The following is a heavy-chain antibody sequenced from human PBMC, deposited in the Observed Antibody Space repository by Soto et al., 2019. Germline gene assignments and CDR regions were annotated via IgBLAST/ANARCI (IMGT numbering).Heavy chain of an antibody. CDR1: GGSISSGDYY. Sequence: SETLSLTCTVSGGSISSGDYYWSWIRQPPGKGLEWIGYIYYSGSTYYNPSLKSRVTISVDTSKNQFSLKLGSVTAADTAVYYCARVHYDSSASKLFDYWGQGTLVTVSS. D-gene: IGHD3-22*01. CDR2: IYYSGST. CDR3: ARVHYDSSASKLFDY. J-gene: IGHJ4*02. V-gene: IGHV4-30-4*01.